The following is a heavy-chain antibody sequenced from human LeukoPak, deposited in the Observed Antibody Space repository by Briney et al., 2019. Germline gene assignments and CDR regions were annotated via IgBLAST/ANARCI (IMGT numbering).Heavy chain of an antibody. V-gene: IGHV1-69*13. CDR1: GGTFSSYA. CDR2: IIPIFGTA. D-gene: IGHD2-15*01. Sequence: SVKVSCKASGGTFSSYAISWVRQAPGQGLEWMGGIIPIFGTANYAQKFQGRVTITADESTSTAYMELSSLRSEDTAVYYCASAKGDCSGGSCYSRYYYYYYMDVWGKGTTVTISS. CDR3: ASAKGDCSGGSCYSRYYYYYYMDV. J-gene: IGHJ6*03.